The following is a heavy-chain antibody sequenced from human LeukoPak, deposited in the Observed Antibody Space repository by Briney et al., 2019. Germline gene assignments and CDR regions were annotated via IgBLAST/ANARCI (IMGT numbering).Heavy chain of an antibody. Sequence: GGSLRLSCAASGFTFSTYAMHWVRQAPGKGLEWVAVIPYDGSNKYYADSVKGRFSISRDNSKNTLYLQMNSLRPEDTAVYYCARGRRTLIVGATRNAFDVWGQGTIVTVSS. CDR1: GFTFSTYA. J-gene: IGHJ3*01. CDR2: IPYDGSNK. V-gene: IGHV3-30*04. CDR3: ARGRRTLIVGATRNAFDV. D-gene: IGHD1-26*01.